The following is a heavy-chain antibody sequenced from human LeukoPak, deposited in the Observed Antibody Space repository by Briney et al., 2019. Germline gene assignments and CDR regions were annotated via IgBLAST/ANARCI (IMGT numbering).Heavy chain of an antibody. V-gene: IGHV1-69*04. CDR1: GGTFSSYA. CDR3: AARRGGGYYYYGMDV. J-gene: IGHJ6*02. CDR2: IIPILGIA. Sequence: SVKVSCKASGGTFSSYAISWVRQAPGQGLEWMGRIIPILGIANYAQKFQGRVTITADKSTSTAYMELSSLRSEDTAVYYCAARRGGGYYYYGMDVWGQGTTVTVSS. D-gene: IGHD5-24*01.